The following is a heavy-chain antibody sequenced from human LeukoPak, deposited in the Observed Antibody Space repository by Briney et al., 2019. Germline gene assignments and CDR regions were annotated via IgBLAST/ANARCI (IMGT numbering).Heavy chain of an antibody. CDR3: ANGGRRTADDAFDI. V-gene: IGHV3-23*01. Sequence: GGSLRLSCAASGFTFSSYAMSWVRQAPGKGLEWVSTISGSGASTYHADSVKGRFTISRDNSKNTLYLQMNSLKVADTAVYYCANGGRRTADDAFDIWGQGTVVIVSS. J-gene: IGHJ3*02. D-gene: IGHD1-14*01. CDR1: GFTFSSYA. CDR2: ISGSGAST.